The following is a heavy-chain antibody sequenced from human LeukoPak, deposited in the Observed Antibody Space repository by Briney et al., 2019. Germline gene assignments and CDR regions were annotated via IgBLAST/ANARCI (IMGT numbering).Heavy chain of an antibody. CDR3: ARYYYDSSGYYPDY. CDR2: IYTSGST. Sequence: SSETLSLTCTVSGGSISSYYWSWIRQPAGKGLEWIGRIYTSGSTNYNPSLKSRVTMSVDTSKNQFSLKLSSVTAADTAVYYCARYYYDSSGYYPDYWGQGTLVTVSS. J-gene: IGHJ4*02. CDR1: GGSISSYY. V-gene: IGHV4-4*07. D-gene: IGHD3-22*01.